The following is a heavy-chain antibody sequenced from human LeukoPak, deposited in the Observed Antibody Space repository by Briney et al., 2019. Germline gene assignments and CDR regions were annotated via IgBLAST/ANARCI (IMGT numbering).Heavy chain of an antibody. V-gene: IGHV3-33*01. CDR1: GFTFSSYG. CDR2: IWYDGSNK. J-gene: IGHJ4*02. CDR3: ARAVGPFDY. Sequence: GGSLRLSCAASGFTFSSYGMHWVRQAPGKALEWVAVIWYDGSNKYYADSVKGRFTISRDNSENMLYLQMNSLRGDDTAVYFCARAVGPFDYWGQGTLVTVSS.